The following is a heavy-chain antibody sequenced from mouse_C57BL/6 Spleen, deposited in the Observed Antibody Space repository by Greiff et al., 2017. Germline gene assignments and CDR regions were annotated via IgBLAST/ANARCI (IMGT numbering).Heavy chain of an antibody. CDR2: ISDGGSYT. D-gene: IGHD1-1*01. CDR1: GFTFSSYA. CDR3: ARGYYGSRGAMDY. V-gene: IGHV5-4*03. Sequence: DVKLVESGGGLVKPGGSLKLSCAASGFTFSSYAMSWVRQTPEKRLEWVATISDGGSYTYYPDNVKGRFTISRDNAKNNLYLQMSHLKSEDTAMDYCARGYYGSRGAMDYWGQGTSVTVSS. J-gene: IGHJ4*01.